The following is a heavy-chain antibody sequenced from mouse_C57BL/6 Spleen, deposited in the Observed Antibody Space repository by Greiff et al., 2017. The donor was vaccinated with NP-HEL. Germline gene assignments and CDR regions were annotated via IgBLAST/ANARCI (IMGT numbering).Heavy chain of an antibody. CDR2: IYPRDGST. Sequence: VQLQQSDAELVKPGASVKLSCKVSGYTFTDYTIHWMKQRPEQGLEWIGYIYPRDGSTKYNEKFKGKATLTADKSTSTAYMQLNSLTSEDSAVDFCAKDYYSNYGFAYWGQGTLVTVSA. D-gene: IGHD2-5*01. CDR3: AKDYYSNYGFAY. V-gene: IGHV1-78*01. CDR1: GYTFTDYT. J-gene: IGHJ3*01.